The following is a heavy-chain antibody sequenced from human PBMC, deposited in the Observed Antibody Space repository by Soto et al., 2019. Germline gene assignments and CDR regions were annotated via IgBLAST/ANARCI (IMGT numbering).Heavy chain of an antibody. D-gene: IGHD3-10*01. CDR3: ATTRGLAVGGSFDY. CDR1: GGSITRRSSY. Sequence: PSETLSLTCIVCGGSITRRSSYWAWIRQPPGKGLEWVGTFYDGNTYHNPSLRSRITIAVDTSKNQFSLKSNSVAAADTAFYYCATTRGLAVGGSFDYWGQGMLVTVSS. V-gene: IGHV4-39*01. J-gene: IGHJ4*02. CDR2: FYDGNT.